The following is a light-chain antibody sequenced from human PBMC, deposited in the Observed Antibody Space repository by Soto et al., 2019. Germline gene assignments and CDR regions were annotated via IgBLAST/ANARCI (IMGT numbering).Light chain of an antibody. CDR2: AAS. V-gene: IGKV1-9*01. CDR1: QGISSY. Sequence: DIQLPQSPSFLSASVGDRVTITCRASQGISSYLAWYQQQPGKAPKLLIYAASTLQSGVPSRFSGSGSGTEFTLTISSLQPEDFATYYCQQLNSYPLTFGGGTKVDIK. J-gene: IGKJ4*01. CDR3: QQLNSYPLT.